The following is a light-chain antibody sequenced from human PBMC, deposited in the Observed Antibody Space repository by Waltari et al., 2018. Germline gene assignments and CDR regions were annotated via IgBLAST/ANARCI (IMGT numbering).Light chain of an antibody. J-gene: IGKJ2*01. CDR2: GAS. Sequence: ETVLTQSPGTLSLSPGERATLSCRASQSVSSYLAWYQQRPGRAPRLLIYGASSRATGIPDRFSGSGSGTEFTLTISRLEPEDFAVYYCQQYGSSPRTFGQGTKLEI. V-gene: IGKV3-20*01. CDR1: QSVSSY. CDR3: QQYGSSPRT.